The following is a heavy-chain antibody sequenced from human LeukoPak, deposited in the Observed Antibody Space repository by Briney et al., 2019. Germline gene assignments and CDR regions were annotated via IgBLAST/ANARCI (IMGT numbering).Heavy chain of an antibody. Sequence: GGSLRLSCAASGFTVSSNYMSWVRQASGKGLVWVSRISTDGSMTNYADSVKGRFTMSRDNAKNTLYLQMNSLRAEDTAVYYCARFAEDPVKYNYYYIDVWGKGTSVTVSS. V-gene: IGHV3-74*01. J-gene: IGHJ6*03. CDR1: GFTVSSNY. D-gene: IGHD2-15*01. CDR2: ISTDGSMT. CDR3: ARFAEDPVKYNYYYIDV.